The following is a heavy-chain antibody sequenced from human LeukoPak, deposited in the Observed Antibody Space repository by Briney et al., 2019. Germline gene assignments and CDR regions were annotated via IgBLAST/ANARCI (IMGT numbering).Heavy chain of an antibody. CDR1: GGSFSGYY. D-gene: IGHD2-2*02. CDR2: INHSGST. CDR3: ARATPLGYCSSTSCYKWSDAFDI. V-gene: IGHV4-34*01. Sequence: SETLSLTCAVYGGSFSGYYWSWIRQPPGKGLEWIGEINHSGSTNYNPSLKSRVTISVDTSKNQFSLKLSSVTAADTAVYYCARATPLGYCSSTSCYKWSDAFDIWGQGTMVTVSS. J-gene: IGHJ3*02.